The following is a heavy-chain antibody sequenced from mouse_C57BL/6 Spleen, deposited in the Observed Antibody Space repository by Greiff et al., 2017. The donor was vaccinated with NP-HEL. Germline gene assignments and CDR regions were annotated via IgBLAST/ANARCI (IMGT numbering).Heavy chain of an antibody. CDR1: GYTFTSYW. Sequence: VQLQQSGAELAKPGASVKLSCKASGYTFTSYWMHWVKQRPIQGLEWIGNIDPSDSETHYNQKFKDKATLTVDKSSSTAYMQLSSLTSEDSAVYYCAKGDYDVDGDYFDYWGQGTTLTVSS. J-gene: IGHJ2*01. D-gene: IGHD2-4*01. CDR2: IDPSDSET. V-gene: IGHV1-52*01. CDR3: AKGDYDVDGDYFDY.